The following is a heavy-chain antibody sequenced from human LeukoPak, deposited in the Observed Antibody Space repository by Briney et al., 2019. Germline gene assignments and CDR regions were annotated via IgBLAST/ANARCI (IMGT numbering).Heavy chain of an antibody. V-gene: IGHV3-30-3*01. CDR3: ARDLVGYYDSSGYYPPSY. Sequence: GGSLRLSCAASGFTFSSYAMHWVRQAPGKGLEWVAVISYDGSNKYYADSVKGRFTISRDNSKNTLYLQMNSLRAEDTAVYYCARDLVGYYDSSGYYPPSYWGQGTLVTVSS. J-gene: IGHJ4*02. CDR2: ISYDGSNK. CDR1: GFTFSSYA. D-gene: IGHD3-22*01.